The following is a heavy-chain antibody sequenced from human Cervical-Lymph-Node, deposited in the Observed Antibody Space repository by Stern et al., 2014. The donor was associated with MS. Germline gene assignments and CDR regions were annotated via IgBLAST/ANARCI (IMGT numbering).Heavy chain of an antibody. CDR1: GYTFTSYG. J-gene: IGHJ6*02. CDR2: ISAYNGNT. D-gene: IGHD3-3*01. V-gene: IGHV1-18*01. Sequence: QVQLVQSGAEVKKPGASVKVSCKASGYTFTSYGISWVRQAPGQGLEWMGWISAYNGNTNYAQKLQGRVTMPTDTSTSTAYMELRSLRSDDTAVYYCAREFGFLEWLFGGYYYGMDVWGQGTTVTVSS. CDR3: AREFGFLEWLFGGYYYGMDV.